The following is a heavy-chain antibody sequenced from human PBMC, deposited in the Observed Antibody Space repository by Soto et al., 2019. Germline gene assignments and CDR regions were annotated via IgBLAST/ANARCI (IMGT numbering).Heavy chain of an antibody. CDR3: ASTKYDSSAYYYWYLGL. J-gene: IGHJ2*01. CDR1: EDTFRNYA. D-gene: IGHD3-22*01. Sequence: QVELVQSGAEVKKPGSSVKVSCQASEDTFRNYAISWVRQAPGQGLEWMGGIIPNFGTANYAQKVQGRVTIPEDTYANTVYLELSSLRSEDTAVYYCASTKYDSSAYYYWYLGLWGRGTLVTVSS. V-gene: IGHV1-69*06. CDR2: IIPNFGTA.